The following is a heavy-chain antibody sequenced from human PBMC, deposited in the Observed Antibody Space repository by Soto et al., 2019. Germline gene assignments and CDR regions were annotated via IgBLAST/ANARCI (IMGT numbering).Heavy chain of an antibody. CDR2: ISGSGGST. V-gene: IGHV3-23*01. CDR3: AKDRVLVTTTSGWFDP. CDR1: GFIFSSYA. Sequence: GGSLTLSCAASGFIFSSYAMSWVRQAPGKGLEWVSAISGSGGSTYYADSVKGRFTISTDNSKNKLYLQMNSLRAEDTAVYYCAKDRVLVTTTSGWFDPWGQGTLVTVSS. J-gene: IGHJ5*02. D-gene: IGHD2-15*01.